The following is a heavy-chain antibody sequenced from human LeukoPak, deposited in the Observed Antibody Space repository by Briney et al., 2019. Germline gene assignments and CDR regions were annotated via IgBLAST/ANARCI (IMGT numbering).Heavy chain of an antibody. CDR3: ARTKPTATGYRRKFGTFTLDP. V-gene: IGHV1-8*01. CDR2: MNPNSGNT. J-gene: IGHJ5*02. Sequence: ASVKVSCKASGYTFTSYDINWVRQATGQGLEWMGWMNPNSGNTGYAQKFQGRVTMARNTSISTAYMELSSLRSEDTAVYYCARTKPTATGYRRKFGTFTLDPWGQGTLVTVSS. D-gene: IGHD5-12*01. CDR1: GYTFTSYD.